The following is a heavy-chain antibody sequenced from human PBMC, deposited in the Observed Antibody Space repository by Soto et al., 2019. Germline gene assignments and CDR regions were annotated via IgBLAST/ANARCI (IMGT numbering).Heavy chain of an antibody. CDR1: GGTFSSYA. CDR3: ARNDCSGGSCYSYYYYGMDV. CDR2: IIPIFGTA. D-gene: IGHD2-15*01. J-gene: IGHJ6*02. V-gene: IGHV1-69*01. Sequence: GPPVKVSCTASGGTFSSYAISWVRQAPGQGLEWMGGIIPIFGTANYAQKFQGRVTITADESTSTAYMELSSLRSEDTAVYYCARNDCSGGSCYSYYYYGMDVWGQGTTVTVSS.